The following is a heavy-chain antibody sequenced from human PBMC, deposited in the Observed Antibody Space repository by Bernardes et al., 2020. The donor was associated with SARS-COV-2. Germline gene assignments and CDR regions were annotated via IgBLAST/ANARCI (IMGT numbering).Heavy chain of an antibody. CDR2: INHSGGT. V-gene: IGHV4-34*01. J-gene: IGHJ4*02. D-gene: IGHD6-6*01. Sequence: EPLSITFAVYAGSLSGYYCSWIRQPPGEGLEWIGEINHSGGTSYHPSLKSRVTISVDTSKNQFSLKLTSVTAADSAVYYCARGSIGDRLANWGQGTLVTVSS. CDR1: AGSLSGYY. CDR3: ARGSIGDRLAN.